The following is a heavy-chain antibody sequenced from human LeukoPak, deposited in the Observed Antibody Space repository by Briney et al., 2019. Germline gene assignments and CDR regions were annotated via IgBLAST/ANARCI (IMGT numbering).Heavy chain of an antibody. CDR2: INHSGST. CDR3: ARVGRFLNWFDP. V-gene: IGHV4-34*01. CDR1: GGSFSGYY. J-gene: IGHJ5*02. Sequence: SETLSLTCAVYGGSFSGYYWSWIRQPPGKGLEWIGEINHSGSTNYNPSLKSRVTISVDTSKNQFSLKLSSVTAADTAVYYCARVGRFLNWFDPWGQGTLVTVSS. D-gene: IGHD3-3*01.